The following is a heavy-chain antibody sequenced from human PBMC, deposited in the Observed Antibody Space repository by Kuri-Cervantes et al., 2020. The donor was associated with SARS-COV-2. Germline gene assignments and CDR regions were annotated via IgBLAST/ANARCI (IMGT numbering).Heavy chain of an antibody. CDR2: IIPILGIA. J-gene: IGHJ2*01. CDR3: ARDLLLYDRHPRSSYWYFDL. CDR1: GGTFSSYA. D-gene: IGHD2/OR15-2a*01. V-gene: IGHV1-69*10. Sequence: SVKVSCKASGGTFSSYAISWVRQAPGQGLEWMGGIIPILGIANYAQKFQGRVTITADKSTSTAYMELSSLRSEDTAVYYCARDLLLYDRHPRSSYWYFDLWGRGTLVTVSS.